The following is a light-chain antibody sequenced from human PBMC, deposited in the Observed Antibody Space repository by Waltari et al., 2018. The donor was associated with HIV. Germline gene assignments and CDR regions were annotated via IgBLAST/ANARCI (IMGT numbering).Light chain of an antibody. CDR3: MLFFRSSYL. CDR1: TGPVSPGPY. Sequence: QTVVTQESSLTVAPGGTITPTSSSVTGPVSPGPYANWFQQKPGPPPRPLFYSSNRRHSATPARFSASLVGDRAALTLSNVWPDDQAVYFCMLFFRSSYLFGGGTKVTVL. V-gene: IGLV7-43*01. CDR2: SSN. J-gene: IGLJ2*01.